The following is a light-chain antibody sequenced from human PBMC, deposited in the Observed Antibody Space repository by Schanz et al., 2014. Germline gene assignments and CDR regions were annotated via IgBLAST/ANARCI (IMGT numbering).Light chain of an antibody. CDR2: SNN. Sequence: QSVLTQPPSASGTPGQRVSFSCSGSSSNIGTNSVVWYQQLPGTAPKLLIYSNNQRPSGVPDRFSGSKSGTSASLAISGLRSEDEADYYCAAWDDSLSGRVFGGGTKLTVL. CDR1: SSNIGTNS. V-gene: IGLV1-47*02. CDR3: AAWDDSLSGRV. J-gene: IGLJ3*02.